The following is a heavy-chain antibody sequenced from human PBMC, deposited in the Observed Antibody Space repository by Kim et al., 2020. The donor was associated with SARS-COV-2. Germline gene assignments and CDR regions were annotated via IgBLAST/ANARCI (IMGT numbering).Heavy chain of an antibody. CDR2: INSDGTST. Sequence: GGSLRLSCAASGFTFSNYCMHWVRQAPGKGLVWVSRINSDGTSTSYADSVKGRFTISRDNANNTLSLQMNSLRAEDTAGYYCAREGGSSSRAFDIWGQGTMVTVS. V-gene: IGHV3-74*01. CDR3: AREGGSSSRAFDI. D-gene: IGHD1-26*01. CDR1: GFTFSNYC. J-gene: IGHJ3*02.